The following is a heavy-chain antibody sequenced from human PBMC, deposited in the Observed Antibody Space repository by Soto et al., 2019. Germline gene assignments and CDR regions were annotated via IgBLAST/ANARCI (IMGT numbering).Heavy chain of an antibody. CDR2: IYYSGST. CDR3: ARHVDCSGGSCYGGWFDP. V-gene: IGHV4-39*01. J-gene: IGHJ5*02. Sequence: SETLSLTCTVSGGSISSSSYYWGWIRQPPGKGLEWIGSIYYSGSTYYNPSLKSRVTISVDTSKNQFSLKLSSVTAADTAVYYCARHVDCSGGSCYGGWFDPWGQGTLVTAPQ. CDR1: GGSISSSSYY. D-gene: IGHD2-15*01.